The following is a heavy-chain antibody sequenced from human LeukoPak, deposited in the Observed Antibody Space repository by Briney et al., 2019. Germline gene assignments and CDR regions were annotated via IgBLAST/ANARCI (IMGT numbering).Heavy chain of an antibody. CDR3: ARAVNVGYSYGRAEKHDAFDI. CDR2: IKQDGSEK. Sequence: GSLRLSCAASGFTFSSYWMSWVRQAPGKGLEWVANIKQDGSEKYYVDSVKGRFTISRDNAKNSLYLQMNSLRAEDTAVYYCARAVNVGYSYGRAEKHDAFDIWGQGTMVTVSS. V-gene: IGHV3-7*01. CDR1: GFTFSSYW. J-gene: IGHJ3*02. D-gene: IGHD5-18*01.